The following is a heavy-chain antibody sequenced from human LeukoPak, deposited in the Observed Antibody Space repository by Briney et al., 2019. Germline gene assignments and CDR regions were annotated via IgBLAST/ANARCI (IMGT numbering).Heavy chain of an antibody. J-gene: IGHJ6*02. V-gene: IGHV1-3*01. Sequence: ASVKVSCKASGYTFTSYGISWVRQAPGQRLEWMGWINAGNGNTKYSQRFQGRVTITRDTSASTAYMELSSLRSEDTAVYYCARDGPYGGRPSYYYYYGMDVWGQGTTVTVSS. D-gene: IGHD4-23*01. CDR3: ARDGPYGGRPSYYYYYGMDV. CDR1: GYTFTSYG. CDR2: INAGNGNT.